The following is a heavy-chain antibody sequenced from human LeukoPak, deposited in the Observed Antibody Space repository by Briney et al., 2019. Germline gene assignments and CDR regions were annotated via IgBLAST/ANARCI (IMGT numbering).Heavy chain of an antibody. CDR1: GFTFGDYA. D-gene: IGHD5-24*01. V-gene: IGHV3-21*01. J-gene: IGHJ3*02. CDR3: ARDHAGWRWPTGDQAFDI. CDR2: ISSSSSYI. Sequence: GGSLRLSCKGSGFTFGDYAMNWVRQAPGKGLEWVSSISSSSSYIYYADSVKGRFTISRDNAKNSLYLQMNSLRAEDTAVYYCARDHAGWRWPTGDQAFDIWGQGTMVTVSS.